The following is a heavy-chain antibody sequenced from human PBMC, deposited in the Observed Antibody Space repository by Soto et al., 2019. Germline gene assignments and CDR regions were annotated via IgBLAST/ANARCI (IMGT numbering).Heavy chain of an antibody. D-gene: IGHD3-16*01. CDR1: GYRFTSYW. CDR2: IHPGDPDT. V-gene: IGHV5-51*01. J-gene: IGHJ4*02. CDR3: ATLKRGQYYFDY. Sequence: GESLKISCEGSGYRFTSYWIGWVRQMPGKGLEWMGIIHPGDPDTRYSPSFQGQVTISVDKSISTASLQWSSLKASDTAMYYCATLKRGQYYFDYWGQGTRVTVSS.